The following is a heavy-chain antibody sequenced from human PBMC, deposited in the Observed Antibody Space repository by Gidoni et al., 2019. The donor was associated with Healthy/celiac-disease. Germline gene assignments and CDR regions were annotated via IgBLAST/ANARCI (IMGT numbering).Heavy chain of an antibody. V-gene: IGHV3-48*02. CDR3: ARTGYYDPSGFDP. CDR2: ISSSSSTI. Sequence: EVQLVESGGGLVQPGGSLRLSCSASGLPFSSYSMNWVRQAPGKGLEWVSYISSSSSTIYYADSVKGRFTISRDNAKNSLYLQMNSLRDEDTAVYYCARTGYYDPSGFDPWGQGTLVTVSS. CDR1: GLPFSSYS. D-gene: IGHD3-22*01. J-gene: IGHJ5*02.